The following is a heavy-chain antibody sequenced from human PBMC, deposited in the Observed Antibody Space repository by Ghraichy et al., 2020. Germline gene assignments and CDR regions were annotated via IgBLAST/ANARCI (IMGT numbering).Heavy chain of an antibody. CDR1: GFTFSNAW. CDR3: TLDEGFDS. CDR2: IKSKTDGGTT. Sequence: LSLTCAASGFTFSNAWMSWVRQAPGKGLEWVGRIKSKTDGGTTDYATPGEGRFTISRDDSKNTLFLQMNRLKSDDTAVYYCTLDEGFDSWGQGTLVTVSP. V-gene: IGHV3-15*01. J-gene: IGHJ5*01.